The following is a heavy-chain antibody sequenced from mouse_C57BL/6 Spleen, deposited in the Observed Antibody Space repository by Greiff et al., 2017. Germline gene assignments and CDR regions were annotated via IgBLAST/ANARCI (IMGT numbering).Heavy chain of an antibody. Sequence: EVQLQQSGPELVKPGASVKIPCKASGYTFTDYNMDWVKQSHGKSLEWIGDTNPNNGGTIYNQKFKGKATLTVDKSSSTAYMELRSLTSEDTAVYYCARHLGTGFAYWGQGTLVTVSA. CDR1: GYTFTDYN. D-gene: IGHD4-1*01. V-gene: IGHV1-18*01. CDR2: TNPNNGGT. CDR3: ARHLGTGFAY. J-gene: IGHJ3*01.